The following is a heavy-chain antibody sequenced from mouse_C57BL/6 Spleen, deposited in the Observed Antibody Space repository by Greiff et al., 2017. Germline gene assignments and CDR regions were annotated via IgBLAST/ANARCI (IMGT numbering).Heavy chain of an antibody. V-gene: IGHV1-64*01. CDR1: GYTFTSYW. Sequence: QVQLKQPGAELVKPGASVKLSCKASGYTFTSYWMPWVKQRPGQGLEWIGMIHPNSGSTNYNEKFKSKATLTVDKSSSTAYMQLSSLTSEDSAVYYCAPLCYDYDLAYWGKGTLVTVSA. CDR2: IHPNSGST. CDR3: APLCYDYDLAY. D-gene: IGHD2-4*01. J-gene: IGHJ3*01.